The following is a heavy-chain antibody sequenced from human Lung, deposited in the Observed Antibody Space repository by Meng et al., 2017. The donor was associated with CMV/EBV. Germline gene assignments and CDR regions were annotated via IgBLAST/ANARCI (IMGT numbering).Heavy chain of an antibody. CDR2: IYYSGST. V-gene: IGHV4-59*01. Sequence: LSCTVSGGSISSYYWSWVRQPPGKGLGWIGYIYYSGSTNYNPSLKSRVTISVDTSKNQFSLKLSSVTAADTAVYYCARGYPDRDSYYGRDVWGQGTXVTVSS. CDR3: ARGYPDRDSYYGRDV. CDR1: GGSISSYY. J-gene: IGHJ6*02. D-gene: IGHD5-24*01.